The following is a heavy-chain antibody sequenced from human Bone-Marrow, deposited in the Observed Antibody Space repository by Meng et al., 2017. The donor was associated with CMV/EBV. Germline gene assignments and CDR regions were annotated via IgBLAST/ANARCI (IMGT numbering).Heavy chain of an antibody. CDR3: AKGPRGHGPTIDY. D-gene: IGHD5-24*01. V-gene: IGHV3-7*01. Sequence: GESLKISCAASGFTFSSYWMTWVRQAPGQELEWVASINRDGSGKFYVDSVKGRFTLSRDNAKNSLFLQMSTLRVEDTAVYFCAKGPRGHGPTIDYWGQGAVVTVSS. CDR2: INRDGSGK. CDR1: GFTFSSYW. J-gene: IGHJ4*02.